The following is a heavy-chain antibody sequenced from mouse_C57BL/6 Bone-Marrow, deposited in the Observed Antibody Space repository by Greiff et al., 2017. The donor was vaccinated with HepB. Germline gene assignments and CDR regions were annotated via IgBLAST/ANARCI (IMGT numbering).Heavy chain of an antibody. D-gene: IGHD2-4*01. Sequence: VQLQQSGAELVRPGASVTLSCTASGFNIKDDYMHWVKQRPEQGLEWIGWIDPENGDTEYASKFQGKATITADTSSNTAYLQLSSLTAEDTAVYYCTTCDCDGAYWGQGTLVTVSA. J-gene: IGHJ3*01. CDR2: IDPENGDT. V-gene: IGHV14-4*01. CDR1: GFNIKDDY. CDR3: TTCDCDGAY.